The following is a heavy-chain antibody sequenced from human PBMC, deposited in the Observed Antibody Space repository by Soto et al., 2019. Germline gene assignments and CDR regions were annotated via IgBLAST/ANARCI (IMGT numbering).Heavy chain of an antibody. J-gene: IGHJ6*02. CDR1: GASISSSDYY. D-gene: IGHD6-19*01. Sequence: QLQLQESGPGLVKPSETLSLTCTVSGASISSSDYYWGWIRQSPGKSLEWIGNIYYSGNTYYNPSLKSRVTVSIDTSKNQFSLRMSSVTAADTAVYYCASPTGVSVAGSYGMDVWGQGTTVTVSS. CDR2: IYYSGNT. CDR3: ASPTGVSVAGSYGMDV. V-gene: IGHV4-39*01.